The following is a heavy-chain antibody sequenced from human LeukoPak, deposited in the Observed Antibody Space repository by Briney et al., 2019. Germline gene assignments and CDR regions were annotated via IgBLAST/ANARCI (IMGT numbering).Heavy chain of an antibody. CDR3: ARDLCHGGSCFHFDS. J-gene: IGHJ4*02. CDR1: GYSFTDYY. V-gene: IGHV1-2*02. D-gene: IGHD2-15*01. Sequence: ASVTVSCMASGYSFTDYYVHWVRQAPGQGREWLGWINPDSGATNFAQRFQGRVTMTRDTSVNTAHMELNNLRSDDTAVYYCARDLCHGGSCFHFDSGGQGTLVTVS. CDR2: INPDSGAT.